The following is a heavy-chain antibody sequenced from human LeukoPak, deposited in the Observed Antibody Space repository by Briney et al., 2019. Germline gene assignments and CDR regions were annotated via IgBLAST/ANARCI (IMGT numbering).Heavy chain of an antibody. CDR3: AKDRGSYYDSSGYFGY. J-gene: IGHJ4*02. D-gene: IGHD3-22*01. CDR1: GFTFSSYA. CDR2: ISGSGGST. V-gene: IGHV3-23*01. Sequence: GGSLRLSCAASGFTFSSYAMSWVRQAPGKGLEWVSAISGSGGSTYYADSVKGRFTISRDNAKNSLYLQMNSLRAEDTALYYCAKDRGSYYDSSGYFGYWGQGTLVTVSS.